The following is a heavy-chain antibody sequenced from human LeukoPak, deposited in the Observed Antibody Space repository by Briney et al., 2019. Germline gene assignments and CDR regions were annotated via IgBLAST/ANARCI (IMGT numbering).Heavy chain of an antibody. CDR2: ISPYGETL. CDR3: ATPKGGSGSHRAPLEY. J-gene: IGHJ4*02. D-gene: IGHD3-10*01. V-gene: IGHV3-11*04. CDR1: GFTFSDYY. Sequence: GGSLRLSCAASGFTFSDYYMSWIRQAPGKGLQWVSYISPYGETLYYADSVKGRFTISRDNSKNTLYLQMNSLRAEDTAVYYCATPKGGSGSHRAPLEYWGQGTLVTVST.